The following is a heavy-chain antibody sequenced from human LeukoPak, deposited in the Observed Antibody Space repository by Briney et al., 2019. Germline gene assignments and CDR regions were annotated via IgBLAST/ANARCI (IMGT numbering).Heavy chain of an antibody. CDR3: ARGTRRDYVWGSYRYTYLFDY. CDR2: INHSGST. Sequence: SETLSLTCAVYGGSFSGYYWSWIRQPPGKGLEWIGEINHSGSTNYNPSLKSRVTISVDTSKNQFSLKLSSVTAADTAVYYCARGTRRDYVWGSYRYTYLFDYWGQGTLVTVSS. J-gene: IGHJ4*02. V-gene: IGHV4-34*01. D-gene: IGHD3-16*02. CDR1: GGSFSGYY.